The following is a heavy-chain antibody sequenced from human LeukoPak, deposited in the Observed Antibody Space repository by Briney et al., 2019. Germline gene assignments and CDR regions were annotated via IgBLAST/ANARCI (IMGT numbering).Heavy chain of an antibody. Sequence: SVKVSCKASGGTFSSYAISWVRQAPGQGLEWMGGIIPIFGTANYAQKFQGRVTITADKSTSTAYMELSSLRSDDTAVYYCARGMEPYYYMDVWGKGTTVTVSS. V-gene: IGHV1-69*06. CDR1: GGTFSSYA. CDR2: IIPIFGTA. D-gene: IGHD1-26*01. CDR3: ARGMEPYYYMDV. J-gene: IGHJ6*03.